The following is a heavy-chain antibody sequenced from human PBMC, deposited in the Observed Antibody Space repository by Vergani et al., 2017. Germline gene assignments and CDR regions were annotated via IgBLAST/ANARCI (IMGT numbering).Heavy chain of an antibody. Sequence: QVQLQQWGAGLLKPSETLSLTCAVYGGSFSGYYWSWIRQPPGKGLEWIGEINHSGSTNYNPSLKSRVTISVDTSKNQFSLKLSSVTAADTAVYYCARTRRGTVTTNYYYYMDVWGKGP. D-gene: IGHD4-17*01. CDR3: ARTRRGTVTTNYYYYMDV. V-gene: IGHV4-34*01. CDR2: INHSGST. J-gene: IGHJ6*03. CDR1: GGSFSGYY.